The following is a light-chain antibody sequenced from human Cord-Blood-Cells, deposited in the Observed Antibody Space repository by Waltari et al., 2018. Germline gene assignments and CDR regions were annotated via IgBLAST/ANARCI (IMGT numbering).Light chain of an antibody. CDR2: WAS. Sequence: DIVMTQSPDSLAVSLGERATINCKSSQSVLYSSNNKNYLAWYQQKPGQPPKLLIYWASTQESGVPDRFSGSGSGTDFTLTISSLQAEDVAVYYCQQYYSTPPTFGPGTKVDIK. CDR3: QQYYSTPPT. V-gene: IGKV4-1*01. J-gene: IGKJ3*01. CDR1: QSVLYSSNNKNY.